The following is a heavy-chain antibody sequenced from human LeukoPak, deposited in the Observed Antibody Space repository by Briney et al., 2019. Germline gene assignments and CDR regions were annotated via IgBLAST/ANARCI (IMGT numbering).Heavy chain of an antibody. J-gene: IGHJ4*02. CDR1: GYTFTSNY. CDR3: ARDPRITGTTFDDY. Sequence: GASVKVSCKAFGYTFTSNYMHWVRQAPGQGPEWMGVISPSGGSTTYAQKFQGRVTMTRDMSTSTVYMELSSLRSEDTAVYYCARDPRITGTTFDDYWGQGTLVTVSS. V-gene: IGHV1-46*01. D-gene: IGHD1-20*01. CDR2: ISPSGGST.